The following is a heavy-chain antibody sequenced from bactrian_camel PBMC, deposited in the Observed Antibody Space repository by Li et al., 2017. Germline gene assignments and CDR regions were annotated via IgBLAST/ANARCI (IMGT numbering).Heavy chain of an antibody. CDR2: INGAGRST. D-gene: IGHD1*01. CDR3: TRGNPTLGRRGGFNF. CDR1: GFTFTNYD. J-gene: IGHJ4*01. V-gene: IGHV3S40*01. Sequence: VQLVESGGGLVQPGGSLRLSCAASGFTFTNYDMSWVRQAPGKGLEWVSTINGAGRSTYYADAVKGRFTMSRDNAKSTLYLQLNSLKPEDTAIYYCTRGNPTLGRRGGFNFWGQGTQVTVS.